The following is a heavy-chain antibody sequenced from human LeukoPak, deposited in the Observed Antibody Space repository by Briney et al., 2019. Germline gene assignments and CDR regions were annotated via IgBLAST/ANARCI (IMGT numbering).Heavy chain of an antibody. V-gene: IGHV3-48*04. CDR2: ISSSGSTI. D-gene: IGHD3-16*01. CDR1: GFTFSSSG. J-gene: IGHJ4*02. Sequence: GGSLRLSCAASGFTFSSSGMHWVRQAPGKGLEWVSYISSSGSTIYYADSVKGRFTISRGNAKNSLYLQMNSLRAEDTAVYYCAKNDDYVWGSYDGPKPNYYFDYWGQGTLVTVSS. CDR3: AKNDDYVWGSYDGPKPNYYFDY.